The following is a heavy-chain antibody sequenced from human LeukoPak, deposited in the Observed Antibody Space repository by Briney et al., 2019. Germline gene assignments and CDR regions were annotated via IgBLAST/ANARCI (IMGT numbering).Heavy chain of an antibody. J-gene: IGHJ4*01. CDR3: ASLARDY. CDR2: IHNDGCT. D-gene: IGHD6-6*01. V-gene: IGHV3-53*01. Sequence: PGGSLRLSCAASGFIFSNTYMTWGRQAPGKGLEGVSVIHNDGCTYYTDSVTGRFTVSRDNSKNMLFLQMNSLRVEDTAVYFCASLARDYWGQGTLVSVSS. CDR1: GFIFSNTY.